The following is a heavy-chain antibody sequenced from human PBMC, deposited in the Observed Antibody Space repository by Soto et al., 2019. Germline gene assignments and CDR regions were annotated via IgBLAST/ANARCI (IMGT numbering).Heavy chain of an antibody. V-gene: IGHV3-23*01. CDR2: ISGSGDNT. CDR3: AKDRAAVAPRVRFDP. Sequence: EVRLLESGGGFVQPGASLRLSCAASGFTFSGFTFSSYAMSWVRQAPGKGLEWVSSISGSGDNTYCADSVKGRFTISRDNSKNTLSLQMNSLRADDTAVYYCAKDRAAVAPRVRFDPWGQGTLVTVSS. J-gene: IGHJ5*02. D-gene: IGHD6-19*01. CDR1: GFTFSGFTFSSYA.